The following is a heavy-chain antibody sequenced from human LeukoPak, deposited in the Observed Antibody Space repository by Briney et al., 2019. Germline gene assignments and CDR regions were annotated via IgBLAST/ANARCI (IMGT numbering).Heavy chain of an antibody. CDR3: ARPHDDFWSGHHNWFDP. J-gene: IGHJ5*02. Sequence: SETLSLTCTGSGGSISSSSYYWGWIRQPPGKGLEWIGSIYYSGSTYYNPSLKSRVTISVDTSKNQFSLKLSSVTAADTAVYYCARPHDDFWSGHHNWFDPWGQGTLVTVSS. CDR2: IYYSGST. V-gene: IGHV4-39*01. CDR1: GGSISSSSYY. D-gene: IGHD3-3*01.